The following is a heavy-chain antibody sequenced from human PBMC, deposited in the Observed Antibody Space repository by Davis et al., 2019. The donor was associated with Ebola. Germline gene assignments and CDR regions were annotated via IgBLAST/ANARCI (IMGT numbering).Heavy chain of an antibody. Sequence: LSLTCAASGFIFSRYWMHWVRQAPGKGLVWVSRIDSDGSTTTYADSVKGRVAISRDNAKNTLYLHLNSLRAEDTAVYFCARESNYDDAFDIWGQGTMVTVSS. J-gene: IGHJ3*02. CDR2: IDSDGSTT. D-gene: IGHD3-16*01. V-gene: IGHV3-74*01. CDR1: GFIFSRYW. CDR3: ARESNYDDAFDI.